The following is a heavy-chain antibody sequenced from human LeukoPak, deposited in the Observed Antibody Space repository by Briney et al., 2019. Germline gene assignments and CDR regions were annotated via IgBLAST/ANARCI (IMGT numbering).Heavy chain of an antibody. D-gene: IGHD1-26*01. V-gene: IGHV1-8*03. CDR2: MNPNSGNT. CDR1: GYTFTGYD. J-gene: IGHJ4*02. Sequence: ASVKVSCKASGYTFTGYDINWVRQATGQGLEWMGWMNPNSGNTGYAQKFQGRVTITRNTSISTAYMELSSLRSDDTAVYYCARGKWRYFDYWGQGTLVTVSS. CDR3: ARGKWRYFDY.